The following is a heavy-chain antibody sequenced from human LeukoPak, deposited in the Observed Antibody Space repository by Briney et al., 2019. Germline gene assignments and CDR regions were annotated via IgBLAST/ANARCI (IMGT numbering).Heavy chain of an antibody. J-gene: IGHJ4*02. Sequence: ASVKVSCKASGYTFTGYYMHWVLQAPGQGLEWMGWINPNSGGTNYAQKFQGRVTMTRDTSISTAYMELSRLRSDDTAVYYCARATIFGVVIHDYWGQGTLVTVSS. CDR2: INPNSGGT. V-gene: IGHV1-2*02. CDR3: ARATIFGVVIHDY. D-gene: IGHD3-3*01. CDR1: GYTFTGYY.